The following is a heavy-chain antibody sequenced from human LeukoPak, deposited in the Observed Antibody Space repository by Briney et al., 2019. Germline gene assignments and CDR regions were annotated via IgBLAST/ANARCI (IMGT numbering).Heavy chain of an antibody. V-gene: IGHV3-30*01. CDR3: ARSSTGDCSSTSCRLY. Sequence: GRSLRLSCAASGFTFSSYAMHWVGQAPGKGLEWVAVISYDGSNKYYADSVKGRFTISRDNSKNTLYLQMNSLRAEDTAVYYCARSSTGDCSSTSCRLYWGQGTLVTVSS. D-gene: IGHD2-2*01. J-gene: IGHJ4*02. CDR1: GFTFSSYA. CDR2: ISYDGSNK.